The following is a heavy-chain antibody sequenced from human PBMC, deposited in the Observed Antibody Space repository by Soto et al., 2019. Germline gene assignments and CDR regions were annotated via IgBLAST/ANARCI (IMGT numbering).Heavy chain of an antibody. Sequence: SEALSLPCYVYGGSFTGYFWNWIRQSPGKGLEWIGKVNHNGRNNYNPSLKSRVTISLDMSKNQISLKLTSVTAADTAVYYCARGGSSDWQVAFDFWGQGTMVTVSS. D-gene: IGHD6-19*01. CDR3: ARGGSSDWQVAFDF. CDR1: GGSFTGYF. CDR2: VNHNGRN. V-gene: IGHV4-34*01. J-gene: IGHJ3*01.